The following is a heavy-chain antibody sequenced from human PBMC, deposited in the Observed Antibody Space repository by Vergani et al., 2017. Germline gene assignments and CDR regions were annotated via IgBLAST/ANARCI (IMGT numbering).Heavy chain of an antibody. Sequence: QVQLVESGGGVVQPGTSLRLSCEASGFKFSQFGMHWVRQGPGKGLEWVAFISYDGSKTQYADSEKGRVTISRDNSKNTLFLEMNSLRTEDTATYFCAKGLGITLTAVWGGLDSWGPGTVVLVSS. J-gene: IGHJ4*02. D-gene: IGHD3-16*01. CDR3: AKGLGITLTAVWGGLDS. CDR1: GFKFSQFG. V-gene: IGHV3-33*03. CDR2: ISYDGSKT.